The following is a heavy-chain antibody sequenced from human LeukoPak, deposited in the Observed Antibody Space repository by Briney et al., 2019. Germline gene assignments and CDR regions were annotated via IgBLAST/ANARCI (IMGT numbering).Heavy chain of an antibody. Sequence: PGGSLRLSCAASGFTFSSYAMSWVRQAPGKGLEWVSAISGSGGSTYYADSVKGRFTISRDNSKNTLYLQMNSLRAEDTAVYYCARVGGGEQQLVYFDYWGQGTLVTVSS. J-gene: IGHJ4*02. CDR2: ISGSGGST. CDR1: GFTFSSYA. V-gene: IGHV3-23*01. D-gene: IGHD6-13*01. CDR3: ARVGGGEQQLVYFDY.